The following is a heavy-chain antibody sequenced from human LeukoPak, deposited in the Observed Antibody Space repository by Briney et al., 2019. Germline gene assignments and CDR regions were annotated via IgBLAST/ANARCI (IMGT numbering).Heavy chain of an antibody. CDR1: GFTFSSYS. V-gene: IGHV3-21*01. Sequence: PGGSLRLSCAASGFTFSSYSMNWVRQAPGKGLEWVSSISSSSSYIYYADSVKGRFTISRDNAKNSLYLQMNSLRAEDTAVYYCARMSAAAYYYYYMDVWAKGPRSPSP. CDR3: ARMSAAAYYYYYMDV. J-gene: IGHJ6*03. D-gene: IGHD2-15*01. CDR2: ISSSSSYI.